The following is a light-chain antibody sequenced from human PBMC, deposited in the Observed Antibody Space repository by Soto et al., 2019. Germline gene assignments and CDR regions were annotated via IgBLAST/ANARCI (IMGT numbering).Light chain of an antibody. Sequence: DIQMTQSPSSLSASVGDRVTITCRASQTISSSLNWYQQRPGKAPKLLIYAASSLESGVPARFSGSGSGTDFTLTISSLQPEDSAAYYCQHNYSMPFTFGHGTRLDI. V-gene: IGKV1-39*01. J-gene: IGKJ3*01. CDR1: QTISSS. CDR2: AAS. CDR3: QHNYSMPFT.